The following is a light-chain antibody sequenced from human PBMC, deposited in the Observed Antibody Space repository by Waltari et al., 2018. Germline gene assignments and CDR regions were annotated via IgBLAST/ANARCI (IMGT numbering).Light chain of an antibody. CDR3: LQHKTYPHA. V-gene: IGKV1-17*03. CDR2: AAS. J-gene: IGKJ2*01. Sequence: DIQMTQSPSVMYASVGDRVTITCRASQDINVFAGWFQQRPGEAPRRLIYAASTLQIGVPSRFSGSGYGTEFTLTISSLRPEDFATYYCLQHKTYPHAFGQGTRVEIK. CDR1: QDINVF.